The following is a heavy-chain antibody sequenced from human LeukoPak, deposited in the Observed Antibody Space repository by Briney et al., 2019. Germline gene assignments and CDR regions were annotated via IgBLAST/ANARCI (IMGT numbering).Heavy chain of an antibody. D-gene: IGHD3-22*01. Sequence: PSETLSLTCTVSGGSISSYYWSWIRQPPGKGLEWIGYIYYSGSTNYNPSLKSRVTISVDTSKNQFSLKLSSVTAADTAVYYCARHYYYDSSGYQPFAFDTWGQGTMVTVSS. CDR2: IYYSGST. V-gene: IGHV4-59*01. CDR3: ARHYYYDSSGYQPFAFDT. CDR1: GGSISSYY. J-gene: IGHJ3*02.